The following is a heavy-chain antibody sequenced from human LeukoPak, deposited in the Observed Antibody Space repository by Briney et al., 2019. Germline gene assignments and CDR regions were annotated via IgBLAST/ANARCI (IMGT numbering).Heavy chain of an antibody. D-gene: IGHD6-13*01. CDR3: AKHKGAGSRYSYSMDV. J-gene: IGHJ6*03. CDR1: GFTFVTFA. Sequence: PVGSLRLSCAASGFTFVTFAMGWVRQAPGKGLEWVSPISGSGGGTYYADSVKGRFTISKDNSKNTLYLQMNSLRAEDTAVYYCAKHKGAGSRYSYSMDVWGKGATVTVSS. V-gene: IGHV3-23*01. CDR2: ISGSGGGT.